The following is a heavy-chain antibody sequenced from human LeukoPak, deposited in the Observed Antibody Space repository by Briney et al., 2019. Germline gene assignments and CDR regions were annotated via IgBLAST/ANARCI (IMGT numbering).Heavy chain of an antibody. V-gene: IGHV4-59*01. J-gene: IGHJ6*03. Sequence: SETLSLTCTVSGASINSYYWSWIRQPPGKGLECIAYIYYSDSTNYKPSLKSRVTVSVDTSKNQFSLKLSSVTAADTAVYYCARFPGGAEYRHYYYMDVWGTGTTVTVSS. CDR3: ARFPGGAEYRHYYYMDV. CDR1: GASINSYY. CDR2: IYYSDST. D-gene: IGHD1-14*01.